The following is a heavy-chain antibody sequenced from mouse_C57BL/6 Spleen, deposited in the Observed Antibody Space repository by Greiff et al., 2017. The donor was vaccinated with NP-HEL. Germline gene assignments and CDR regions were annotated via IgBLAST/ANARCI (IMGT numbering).Heavy chain of an antibody. D-gene: IGHD1-1*01. Sequence: EVQLVESGGGLVKPGGSLKLSCAASGFTFSDYGMHWVRQAPEKGLEWVAYISSGSSTIYYADTLKGRFTISRDNAKNTLFLQKTSLTSEDTAMYYCARYYGSSYYYAMDYWGQGTSVTVSS. CDR3: ARYYGSSYYYAMDY. CDR2: ISSGSSTI. J-gene: IGHJ4*01. CDR1: GFTFSDYG. V-gene: IGHV5-17*01.